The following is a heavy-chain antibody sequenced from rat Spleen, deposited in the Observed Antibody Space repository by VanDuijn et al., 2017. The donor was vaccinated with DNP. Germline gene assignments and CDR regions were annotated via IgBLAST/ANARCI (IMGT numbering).Heavy chain of an antibody. D-gene: IGHD1-3*01. CDR2: ISYGGSA. V-gene: IGHV3-1*01. CDR1: GYSITSDY. CDR3: ARLTTVARAMDA. J-gene: IGHJ4*01. Sequence: EVQLQESGPGLVKPSQSLSLTCSVTGYSITSDYWGWIRRFPGNKMEWIGHISYGGSATYNPSLRSRISIIRNTSRNQFFLQLTSVTTEDTATYYCARLTTVARAMDAWGQGTSLTVSS.